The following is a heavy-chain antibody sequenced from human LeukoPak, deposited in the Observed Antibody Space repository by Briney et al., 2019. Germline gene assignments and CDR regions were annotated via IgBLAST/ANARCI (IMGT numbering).Heavy chain of an antibody. Sequence: SETLSLTCAVSAASISNYYWSWIRQAPGKGLEWIGYISTSGSTNYNPSLKSRVSISHDTSKNRFSLNLNFVTAADTAVYYCASPRSGYRYTFDYWGQGALVTVSS. J-gene: IGHJ4*02. CDR3: ASPRSGYRYTFDY. CDR1: AASISNYY. V-gene: IGHV4-4*09. D-gene: IGHD3-22*01. CDR2: ISTSGST.